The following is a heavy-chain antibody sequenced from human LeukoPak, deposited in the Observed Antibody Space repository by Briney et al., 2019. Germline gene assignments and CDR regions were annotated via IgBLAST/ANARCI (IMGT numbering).Heavy chain of an antibody. V-gene: IGHV4-38-2*01. D-gene: IGHD3-22*01. Sequence: SETLSLTCAVSGYSISSGYYWGWIRQPPGKGLEWIGSIYHSGSTYYNPSLKSRVTISVDTSKNQFSLKLSSVTAADTAVYYCARRVVEYYDSTGSYYFDYWGQGTLVTVSS. CDR3: ARRVVEYYDSTGSYYFDY. CDR1: GYSISSGYY. CDR2: IYHSGST. J-gene: IGHJ4*02.